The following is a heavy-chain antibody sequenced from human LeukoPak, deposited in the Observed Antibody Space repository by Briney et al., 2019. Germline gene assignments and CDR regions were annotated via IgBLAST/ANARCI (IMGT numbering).Heavy chain of an antibody. D-gene: IGHD5-18*01. CDR3: ARALGYSYGYFDY. CDR2: ISYDGSNK. V-gene: IGHV3-30*04. CDR1: GFTFSSYA. Sequence: GRSLRLSCAASGFTFSSYAMHWVRQAPGKGLEWVAVISYDGSNKYYADSVKGRFTISRDNSKNTLYLQMNSLRAEDTAVYYCARALGYSYGYFDYWGQGTLVTVSS. J-gene: IGHJ4*02.